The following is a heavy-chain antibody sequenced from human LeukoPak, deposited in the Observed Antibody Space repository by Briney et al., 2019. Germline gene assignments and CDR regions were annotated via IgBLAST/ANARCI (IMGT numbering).Heavy chain of an antibody. D-gene: IGHD6-13*01. V-gene: IGHV3-21*01. CDR3: ARLAAAGYFDY. Sequence: GGSLRLSCAASGFTFSSYSMNWVRQAPGKGLEWVSSISSSSSYIYYADSVKGRFTISRDNAKNSLYLQMNNLRAEDTAVYYCARLAAAGYFDYWGQGTLVTVSS. J-gene: IGHJ4*02. CDR1: GFTFSSYS. CDR2: ISSSSSYI.